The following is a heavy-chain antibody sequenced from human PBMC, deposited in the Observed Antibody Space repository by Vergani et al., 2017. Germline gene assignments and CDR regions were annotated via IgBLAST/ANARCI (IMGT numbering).Heavy chain of an antibody. CDR2: IYTSWGT. CDR1: GGSISSGRYY. D-gene: IGHD6-13*01. CDR3: ARGWIAAARTFDY. Sequence: QVQLQESGPGLVTPSQTLSLTCAVSGGSISSGRYYWSWIRQPAGKGLEWIGRIYTSWGTNYNPALKSRVTISVDTSKNQFSLKLSSVTAADTAVYYCARGWIAAARTFDYWGQGTLVTVSS. J-gene: IGHJ4*02. V-gene: IGHV4-61*02.